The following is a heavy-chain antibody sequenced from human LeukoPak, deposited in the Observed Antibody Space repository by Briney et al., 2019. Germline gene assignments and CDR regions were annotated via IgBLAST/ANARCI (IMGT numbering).Heavy chain of an antibody. V-gene: IGHV1-18*01. D-gene: IGHD6-13*01. CDR1: GYTFTSYG. J-gene: IGHJ5*02. CDR2: ISAYNGNT. CDR3: ARVSSSWYGNWFDP. Sequence: ASVKVSFEASGYTFTSYGISWVRQAPGQGLEWMGWISAYNGNTNYAQKLQGRVTMTTDTSTSTAYMELRSLRSEDTAVYYCARVSSSWYGNWFDPWGQGTLVTVSS.